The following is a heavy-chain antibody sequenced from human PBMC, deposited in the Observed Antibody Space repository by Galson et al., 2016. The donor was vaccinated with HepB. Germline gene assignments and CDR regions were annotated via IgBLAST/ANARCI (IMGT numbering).Heavy chain of an antibody. J-gene: IGHJ4*02. V-gene: IGHV3-30-3*01. CDR2: ISSDGSNK. D-gene: IGHD3-10*01. CDR3: VKDFYGSGSYFSVGHDH. Sequence: SLRLSCAASGFIFSSFVVHWVRQAPGKGLEWVAVISSDGSNKNYADSVKGRFTISRDNSKNTLDLQMNSLRAEDTAVYYCVKDFYGSGSYFSVGHDHWGQGTLVTVSS. CDR1: GFIFSSFV.